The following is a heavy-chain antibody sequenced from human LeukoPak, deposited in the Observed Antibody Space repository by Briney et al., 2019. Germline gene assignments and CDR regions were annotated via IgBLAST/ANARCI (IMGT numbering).Heavy chain of an antibody. D-gene: IGHD4-17*01. CDR1: GYTFTNYH. CDR2: INPNTGDR. V-gene: IGHV1-8*03. J-gene: IGHJ4*02. CDR3: ARTTSLTASGYDY. Sequence: ASLKVSCKASGYTFTNYHINWVRQAPGQGLEWMGWINPNTGDRGYAQKFQGRVSITSDTSISTAYMELGSPRPEDTAVYFCARTTSLTASGYDYWGQGTLVTVSS.